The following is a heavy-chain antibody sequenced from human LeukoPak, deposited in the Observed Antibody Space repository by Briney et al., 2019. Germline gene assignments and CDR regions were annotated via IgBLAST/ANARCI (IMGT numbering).Heavy chain of an antibody. V-gene: IGHV4-4*09. Sequence: SETLSLTCTVSGGSISSYYWSWIRQPPGKGLEWIGYIYTSGSTNYNPSLKSRVTISVDTSKNQFSLKLSSVTAADTAVYYCARDSITYYYGSGLNWFDPWGQGTLVTVSS. CDR3: ARDSITYYYGSGLNWFDP. CDR1: GGSISSYY. J-gene: IGHJ5*02. CDR2: IYTSGST. D-gene: IGHD3-10*01.